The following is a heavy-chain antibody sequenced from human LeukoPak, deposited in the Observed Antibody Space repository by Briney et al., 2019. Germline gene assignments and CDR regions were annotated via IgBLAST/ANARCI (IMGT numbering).Heavy chain of an antibody. J-gene: IGHJ4*02. V-gene: IGHV3-23*01. Sequence: GGSLRLSCVASGFTVSTNYVSWVRQAPGKGLEWVSAISGSGGSTYYADSVKGRFTISRDNSKNTLYLQMNSLRAEDTAVYYCANDYPHYFDYWGQGTLVTVSS. CDR2: ISGSGGST. CDR1: GFTVSTNY. CDR3: ANDYPHYFDY.